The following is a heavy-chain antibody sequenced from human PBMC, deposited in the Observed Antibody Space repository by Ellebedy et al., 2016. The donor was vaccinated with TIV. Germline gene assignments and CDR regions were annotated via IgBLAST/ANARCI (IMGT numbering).Heavy chain of an antibody. Sequence: SETLSLTCAISGDSVSSNSAAWNWIRQSPSRGLEWLGRTYYRSKWYNDYAASVNSRITINPDTSKNQFSLQLNSVTPEDTVVYYCARGRYRSSSYFDYWGQGTLVTVSS. CDR1: GDSVSSNSAA. CDR3: ARGRYRSSSYFDY. D-gene: IGHD6-6*01. J-gene: IGHJ4*02. CDR2: TYYRSKWYN. V-gene: IGHV6-1*01.